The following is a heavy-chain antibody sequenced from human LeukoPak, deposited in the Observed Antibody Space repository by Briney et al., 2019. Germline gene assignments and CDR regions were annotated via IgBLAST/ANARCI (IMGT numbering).Heavy chain of an antibody. Sequence: GGSLRLSCATSGFTFSAYGIHWVRQAPGKGLEWVAFIRYDGSNKYYADSVKGRFAISRDNSKSTVYLQVNSLRPEDTAVYYCTKSYYYGSGNYYYYMDVWGKGTTVTVSS. CDR1: GFTFSAYG. J-gene: IGHJ6*03. V-gene: IGHV3-30*02. CDR3: TKSYYYGSGNYYYYMDV. D-gene: IGHD3-10*01. CDR2: IRYDGSNK.